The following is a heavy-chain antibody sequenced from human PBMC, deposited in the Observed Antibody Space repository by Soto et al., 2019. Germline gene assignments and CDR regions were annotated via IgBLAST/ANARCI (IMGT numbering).Heavy chain of an antibody. CDR1: GYTFTSYD. CDR3: ARDLTRLTHSNSSGYHPHRPQYYYYGMDV. V-gene: IGHV1-18*01. D-gene: IGHD3-22*01. CDR2: ISAYNGNT. J-gene: IGHJ6*02. Sequence: ASVKVSCKASGYTFTSYDINWVRQATGQGLEWMGWISAYNGNTNYAQKLQGRVTMTTDTSTSTAYMELRSLRSDDTAVYYCARDLTRLTHSNSSGYHPHRPQYYYYGMDVWGQGTTVTVSS.